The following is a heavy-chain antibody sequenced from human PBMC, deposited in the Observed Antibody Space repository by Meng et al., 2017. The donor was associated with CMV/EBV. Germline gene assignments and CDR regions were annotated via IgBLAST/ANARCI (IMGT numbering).Heavy chain of an antibody. CDR2: IYWDDDK. CDR3: AHKGRRMAAAGINWFDP. Sequence: QTTLKESGPSLWKPTQTLTLTCTFAGFSLSTSGVGVGWIRQPPGKALEWLALIYWDDDKRYSPSLKSRLTITKDTSKNQVVLTMTNMDPVDTATYYCAHKGRRMAAAGINWFDPWGQGTLVTVSS. D-gene: IGHD6-13*01. CDR1: GFSLSTSGVG. V-gene: IGHV2-5*02. J-gene: IGHJ5*02.